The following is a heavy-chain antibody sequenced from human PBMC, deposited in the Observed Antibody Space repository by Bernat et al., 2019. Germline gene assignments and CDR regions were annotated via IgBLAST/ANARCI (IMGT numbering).Heavy chain of an antibody. Sequence: QAHLVQSGAEAKKPGASVKVSCKASGYTFTVSFIHWVRQAPAQGLEWMGWINPHSGATNYVEHFQGWVTMTRDTSTSTAYLELTRLKSDDTAVYYCAKVCGDDNCKSWEFDPWGEGTLVTVSS. J-gene: IGHJ5*02. CDR3: AKVCGDDNCKSWEFDP. CDR2: INPHSGAT. CDR1: GYTFTVSF. V-gene: IGHV1-2*04. D-gene: IGHD2-21*01.